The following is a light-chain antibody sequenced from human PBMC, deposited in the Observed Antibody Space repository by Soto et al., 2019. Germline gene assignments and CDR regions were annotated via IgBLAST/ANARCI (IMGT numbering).Light chain of an antibody. CDR3: QRYNSAST. J-gene: IGKJ1*01. V-gene: IGKV1-27*01. Sequence: DIQMTQSPSSLSASVGDRVTITCRASQDIRNALAWYQQKPGKVPELLIYAASTLQSGVPPRFSGSGSGTDFSLTTYSLQPEDVATYYCQRYNSASTFGPGTKVEIK. CDR2: AAS. CDR1: QDIRNA.